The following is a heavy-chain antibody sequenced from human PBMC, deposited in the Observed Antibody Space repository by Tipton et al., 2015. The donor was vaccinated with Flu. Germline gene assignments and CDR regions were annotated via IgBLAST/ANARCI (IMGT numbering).Heavy chain of an antibody. CDR2: ISAYSGNT. J-gene: IGHJ4*02. CDR3: ARDRVSAAAGYTPDY. V-gene: IGHV1-18*01. D-gene: IGHD6-13*01. Sequence: QLVQSGAEVKEPGASVKVSCKASGYTFTSYGLSWVRHAPGQGLEWMGWISAYSGNTNYAQRLQGRVTMTTDTTTSTAYMELRGLRSDDTAVYYCARDRVSAAAGYTPDYWGQGTLVTVSS. CDR1: GYTFTSYG.